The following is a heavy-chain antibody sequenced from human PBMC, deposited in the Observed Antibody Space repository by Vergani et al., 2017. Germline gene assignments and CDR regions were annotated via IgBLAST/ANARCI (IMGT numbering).Heavy chain of an antibody. CDR1: GGTFSSYA. J-gene: IGHJ6*03. V-gene: IGHV1-69*18. CDR3: AREEYYDSSGYYSLYYYYYMDV. D-gene: IGHD3-22*01. Sequence: QVQLVQSGAEVKKPGSSVKVSCKASGGTFSSYAISWVRQAPGQGLEWMGRIIPIFGTANYAQKFQGRVTITEDESTSTAYMELSSLRSEDTAVYYCAREEYYDSSGYYSLYYYYYMDVWGKGTTVTVSS. CDR2: IIPIFGTA.